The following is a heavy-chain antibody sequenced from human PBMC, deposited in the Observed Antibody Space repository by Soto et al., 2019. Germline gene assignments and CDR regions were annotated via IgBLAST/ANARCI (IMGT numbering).Heavy chain of an antibody. J-gene: IGHJ6*02. CDR1: AGSISTYY. Sequence: SETLSLTCTVSAGSISTYYWSWIPHPPGKGLEWIGYIYYSGSTNYNPSLKSRVTISVGTSKMQFSLKLSSVTAADTAVYYCARVRWSRSWGYYYYGMDVWGQGTTVTVCS. CDR3: ARVRWSRSWGYYYYGMDV. V-gene: IGHV4-59*01. CDR2: IYYSGST. D-gene: IGHD6-13*01.